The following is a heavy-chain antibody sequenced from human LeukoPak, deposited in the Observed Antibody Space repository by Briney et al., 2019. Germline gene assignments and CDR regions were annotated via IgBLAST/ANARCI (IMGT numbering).Heavy chain of an antibody. CDR1: GFTFTSYG. V-gene: IGHV3-30*02. D-gene: IGHD6-19*01. CDR3: AEDLQQWLVSPYYYYMDV. J-gene: IGHJ6*03. CDR2: IRYDGSNI. Sequence: GGSLRLSCAASGFTFTSYGMHWVRQAPGKGLEWVAFIRYDGSNIHYADSVKGRFSVSRDNSKLYLQMNSLGLEDMAVYYCAEDLQQWLVSPYYYYMDVWGKGTTVTVSS.